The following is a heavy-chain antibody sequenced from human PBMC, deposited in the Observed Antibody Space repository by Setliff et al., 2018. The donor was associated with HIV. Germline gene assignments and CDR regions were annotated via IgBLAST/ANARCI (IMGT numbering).Heavy chain of an antibody. V-gene: IGHV4-61*01. CDR2: IYYSGTT. J-gene: IGHJ6*03. Sequence: PSETLSLTCTVSGDSVSSASYYWSWIRQPPGKGLEWIGYIYYSGTTKYNPSLKSRVTISVDTSKNQFSPKLSSVTAADTAVYYCASEAWTSYRSSSGYYYYYMDVWGKGTTVTVSS. CDR3: ASEAWTSYRSSSGYYYYYMDV. D-gene: IGHD6-6*01. CDR1: GDSVSSASYY.